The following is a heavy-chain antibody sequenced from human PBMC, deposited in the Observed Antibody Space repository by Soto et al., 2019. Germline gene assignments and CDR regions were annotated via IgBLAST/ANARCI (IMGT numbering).Heavy chain of an antibody. Sequence: QLHLVQSGAVVKKPGASVTVSCSASGYPVTAYYMHWVRQAPGRGLEWMGGINPATGAAKYTQTFQGRVTLTRETSTRTVFMEPPGLTSEDTAVFYCARGGGVGVAGSAAFDMWGQGTLVTVSS. D-gene: IGHD3-3*01. CDR3: ARGGGVGVAGSAAFDM. V-gene: IGHV1-2*02. CDR1: GYPVTAYY. J-gene: IGHJ3*02. CDR2: INPATGAA.